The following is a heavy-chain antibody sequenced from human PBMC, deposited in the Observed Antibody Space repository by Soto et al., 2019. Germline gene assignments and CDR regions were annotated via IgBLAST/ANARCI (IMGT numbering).Heavy chain of an antibody. J-gene: IGHJ4*02. V-gene: IGHV3-21*01. CDR1: GFNFSSYT. CDR2: ITSSSSYI. Sequence: GGLLRLSCAASGFNFSSYTMNWVRQAPGKGLEWVSSITSSSSYIYYADSVKGRFTISRDNTKNSLYLQMNSLRAEDTAVYYCARDPDQYDYWGQGTLVSVSS. CDR3: ARDPDQYDY.